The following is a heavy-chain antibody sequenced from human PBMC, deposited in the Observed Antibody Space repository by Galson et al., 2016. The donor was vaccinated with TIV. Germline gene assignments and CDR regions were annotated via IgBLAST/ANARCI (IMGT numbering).Heavy chain of an antibody. D-gene: IGHD1/OR15-1a*01. V-gene: IGHV6-1*01. CDR1: GDSVSSNSA. CDR3: ARDRTLPGYYYNGMDV. CDR2: TYYRSKWYN. J-gene: IGHJ6*02. Sequence: GDSVSSNSAWNWIRQSPSRGLEWLGRTYYRSKWYNDYALSVKSRITINPDTSKNQFSLQLNSMTPEDTAVYYCARDRTLPGYYYNGMDVWGQGTTVTVSS.